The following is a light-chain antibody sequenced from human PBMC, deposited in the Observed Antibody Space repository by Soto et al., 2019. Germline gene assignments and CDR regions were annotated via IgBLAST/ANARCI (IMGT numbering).Light chain of an antibody. V-gene: IGKV3-15*01. CDR3: QQYNSWPLT. Sequence: EIVMTQSPATLSVSPGERATLSCRASQSVSSNLAWYKQKPGQAPRLLIHHASTRATGVPARFSGSGSGTEFTLTISSLQSEDFAVYYCQQYNSWPLTFGGGTKVEI. J-gene: IGKJ4*01. CDR1: QSVSSN. CDR2: HAS.